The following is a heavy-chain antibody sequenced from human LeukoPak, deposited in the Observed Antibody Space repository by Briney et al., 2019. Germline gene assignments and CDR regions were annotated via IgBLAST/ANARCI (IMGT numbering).Heavy chain of an antibody. CDR2: IYYSGTT. D-gene: IGHD6-13*01. CDR1: GGSISSYY. J-gene: IGHJ4*02. Sequence: SETLSLTCTVSGGSISSYYWSWIRQPPEKGLEWIGYIYYSGTTSYNPSLKSRVTISVDTSKNQFSLKLSSVTAADTAVYYCARGVYIAAAQYGYWGQGTLVTVSS. CDR3: ARGVYIAAAQYGY. V-gene: IGHV4-59*01.